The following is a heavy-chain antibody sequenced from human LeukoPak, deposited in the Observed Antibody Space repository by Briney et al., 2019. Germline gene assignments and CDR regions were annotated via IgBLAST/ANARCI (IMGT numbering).Heavy chain of an antibody. D-gene: IGHD3-9*01. CDR2: IWYDGSNK. Sequence: GGSLRLSCAASGFTFSSYGMHWVRQAPGKGLEWVAVIWYDGSNKYYADSVKGRFTISRGNSKNTLYLQMNSLRAEDTAVYYCARDEMDILTGYYIPPSLYGMDVWGQGTTVTVSS. CDR1: GFTFSSYG. CDR3: ARDEMDILTGYYIPPSLYGMDV. V-gene: IGHV3-33*01. J-gene: IGHJ6*02.